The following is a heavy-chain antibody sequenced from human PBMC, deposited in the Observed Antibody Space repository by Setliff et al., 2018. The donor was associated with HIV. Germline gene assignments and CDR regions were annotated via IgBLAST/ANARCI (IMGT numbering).Heavy chain of an antibody. CDR1: GGTFSSYA. Sequence: WASVKVSCKASGGTFSSYAISWVRQAPGQRLEWMGWINAGNGNTKYSQKFQGRVTITRDTSASTAYMELSSLRSEDTAVYYCASLPPLYDSSCYYFDYWGQGTLVTVSS. CDR3: ASLPPLYDSSCYYFDY. CDR2: INAGNGNT. D-gene: IGHD3-22*01. V-gene: IGHV1-3*01. J-gene: IGHJ4*02.